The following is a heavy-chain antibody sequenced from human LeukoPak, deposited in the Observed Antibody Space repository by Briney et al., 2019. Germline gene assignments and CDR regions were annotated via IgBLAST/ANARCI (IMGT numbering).Heavy chain of an antibody. V-gene: IGHV3-30-3*01. J-gene: IGHJ4*02. CDR3: ARGGYYYDTTGSPGDY. CDR1: GFTLTNYA. CDR2: ISYAGTNK. Sequence: GTSLRLSCVVSGFTLTNYALHWVRQAPGKGLEWVAVISYAGTNKYYADSVKGRFTISRDISKNTVYLHMDSLRDEDTAVYFCARGGYYYDTTGSPGDYWGQGTLVTVSS. D-gene: IGHD3-22*01.